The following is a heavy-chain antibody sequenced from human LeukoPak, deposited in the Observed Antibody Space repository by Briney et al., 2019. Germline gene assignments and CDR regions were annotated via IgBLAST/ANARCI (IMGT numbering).Heavy chain of an antibody. Sequence: GGSLRLSCAASGFTFSTYSMNWVRQAPGKGLEWVSYISSSSSTIYYADSVKGRFTISRDNSKNTLYLQMNSLRAEDTAVYYCAKIRSGVRGVVDYWGQGTLVTVSS. D-gene: IGHD3-10*01. J-gene: IGHJ4*02. CDR1: GFTFSTYS. V-gene: IGHV3-48*01. CDR3: AKIRSGVRGVVDY. CDR2: ISSSSSTI.